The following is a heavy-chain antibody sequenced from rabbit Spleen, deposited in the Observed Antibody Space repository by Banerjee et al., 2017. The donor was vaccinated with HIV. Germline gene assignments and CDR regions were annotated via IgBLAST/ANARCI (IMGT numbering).Heavy chain of an antibody. J-gene: IGHJ4*01. V-gene: IGHV1S40*01. CDR2: IDVGEGNT. CDR3: VREAGYGGYGDGHL. CDR1: GFSFSGSYG. D-gene: IGHD6-1*01. Sequence: QSLEESGGDLVKPEGSLTLTCTASGFSFSGSYGMCWGHQAPGKGLEWIGIIDVGEGNTDYASWVNGRFTISSHNAQNTLYLQLNSLTVADTATYFCVREAGYGGYGDGHLWGPGTLVTVS.